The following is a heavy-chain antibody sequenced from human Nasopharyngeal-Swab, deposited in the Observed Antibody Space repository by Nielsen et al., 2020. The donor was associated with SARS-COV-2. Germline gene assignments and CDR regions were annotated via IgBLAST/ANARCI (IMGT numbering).Heavy chain of an antibody. CDR2: INHSGST. V-gene: IGHV4-34*01. J-gene: IGHJ2*01. CDR1: GGSFSSYY. D-gene: IGHD2-2*01. Sequence: SETLSLTCAVYGGSFSSYYWSWIRQPPGKGLEWIGEINHSGSTNYNPSLKSRVTISVDTSKNQFSLKLSSVTAADTAVYYCARYVPAAIPDYWYFDLWGRGTLVTVSS. CDR3: ARYVPAAIPDYWYFDL.